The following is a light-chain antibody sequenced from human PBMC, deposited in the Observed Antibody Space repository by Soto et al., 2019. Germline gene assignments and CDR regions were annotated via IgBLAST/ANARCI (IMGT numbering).Light chain of an antibody. Sequence: SYELTQPPSVSVSPGQTASITCSADKLGDKYAYWYQQKPGLSPVLVIYQDSKRPSGIPERLSGSNSGNTATLTISGTQPMDEADYYCQAWDSNTVVFGGGTKVTVL. CDR1: KLGDKY. V-gene: IGLV3-1*01. CDR3: QAWDSNTVV. J-gene: IGLJ3*02. CDR2: QDS.